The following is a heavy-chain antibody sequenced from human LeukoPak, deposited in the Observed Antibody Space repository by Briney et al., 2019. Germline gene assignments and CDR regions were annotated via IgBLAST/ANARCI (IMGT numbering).Heavy chain of an antibody. CDR1: GFTFSSSA. CDR2: ISGSADST. V-gene: IGHV3-23*01. D-gene: IGHD1/OR15-1a*01. Sequence: PGGSLRLSCAPSGFTFSSSAMSWVRQAPGKGLEWVSSISGSADSTYYADSVKGRFTISRDNSKNTLYLQMNSLRAEDTALYYCARGEHDAFDIWGQGTMVTISS. CDR3: ARGEHDAFDI. J-gene: IGHJ3*02.